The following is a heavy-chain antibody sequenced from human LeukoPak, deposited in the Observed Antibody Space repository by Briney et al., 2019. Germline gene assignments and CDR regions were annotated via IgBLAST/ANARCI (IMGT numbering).Heavy chain of an antibody. CDR2: ISYDGSNK. CDR1: GFTFSSYA. D-gene: IGHD2-15*01. V-gene: IGHV3-30*04. CDR3: ARDLRRGLDY. Sequence: PGGSLRLSCAASGFTFSSYAMHWVRQAPGKGLEWVAVISYDGSNKYYADSVKGRFTIFRDNSKNTLYLQMNSLRAEDTAVYYCARDLRRGLDYWGQGTLVTVSS. J-gene: IGHJ4*02.